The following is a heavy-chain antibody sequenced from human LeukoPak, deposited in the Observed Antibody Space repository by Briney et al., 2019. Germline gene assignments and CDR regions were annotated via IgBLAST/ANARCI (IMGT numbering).Heavy chain of an antibody. J-gene: IGHJ4*02. Sequence: SETLSLTCTVSGGSISSGDYYWSWIRQPPGKGLEWIGYIYYSGSTYYNPSLKSRVTISVDTSKNQFSLKLSSVTAADTAVYYCATSVAVDPRGDYWGQGTLVTVSS. D-gene: IGHD6-19*01. CDR2: IYYSGST. CDR3: ATSVAVDPRGDY. CDR1: GGSISSGDYY. V-gene: IGHV4-30-4*01.